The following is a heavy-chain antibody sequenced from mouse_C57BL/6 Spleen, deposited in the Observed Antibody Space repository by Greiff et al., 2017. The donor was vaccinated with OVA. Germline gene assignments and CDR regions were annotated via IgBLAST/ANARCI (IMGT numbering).Heavy chain of an antibody. J-gene: IGHJ3*01. CDR1: GYTFTSYW. CDR2: IHPNRGST. V-gene: IGHV1-64*01. D-gene: IGHD2-2*01. Sequence: VQLQQPGAELVKPGASVKLSCKASGYTFTSYWMHWVKQRPGQGLEWIGMIHPNRGSTNYNEKFKSKATLTVDKSSSTAYMQLSSLTSEDSAVYYCARENYYGYDGGFAYWGQGTLVTVSA. CDR3: ARENYYGYDGGFAY.